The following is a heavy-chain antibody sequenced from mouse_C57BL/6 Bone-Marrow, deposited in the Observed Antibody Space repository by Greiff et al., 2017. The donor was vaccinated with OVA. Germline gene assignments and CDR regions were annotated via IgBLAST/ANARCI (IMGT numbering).Heavy chain of an antibody. D-gene: IGHD2-3*01. CDR2: IYPGSGNT. V-gene: IGHV1-76*01. CDR1: GYTFTDHY. J-gene: IGHJ2*01. Sequence: VKLVESGAEVVRPGASVMLSCKASGYTFTDHYINWVKQRPGQGLEWIARIYPGSGNTYYNEKFKGKATLTAEKSSNTAYMQLSSLTSEDSAVYFCARDDGYFFEYWGQGTTLTVSS. CDR3: ARDDGYFFEY.